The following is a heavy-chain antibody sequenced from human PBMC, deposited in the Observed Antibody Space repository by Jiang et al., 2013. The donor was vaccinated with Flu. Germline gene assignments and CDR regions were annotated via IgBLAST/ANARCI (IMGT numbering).Heavy chain of an antibody. Sequence: GAEVKKPGESLKISCEGSGYTFSKFWIAWVRQMPEKGLEYMGIIYPGDSDSRYSPSFQGLVNISADKSSSTVYLQWNSLKASDTAMYYCARVNDYGTFYYYYNMDVWGQGTTVTVSS. V-gene: IGHV5-51*03. J-gene: IGHJ6*02. CDR3: ARVNDYGTFYYYYNMDV. CDR2: IYPGDSDS. CDR1: GYTFSKFW. D-gene: IGHD4-17*01.